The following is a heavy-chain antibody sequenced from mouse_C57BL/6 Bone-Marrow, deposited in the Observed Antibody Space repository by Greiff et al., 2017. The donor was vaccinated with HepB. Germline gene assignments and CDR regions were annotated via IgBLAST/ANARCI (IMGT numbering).Heavy chain of an antibody. J-gene: IGHJ3*01. CDR2: IYPGGGYT. V-gene: IGHV1-63*01. Sequence: QVQLQQSGAELVRPGTSVKMSCKASGYTFTNYWIGWAKQRPGHGLEWIGDIYPGGGYTNYNEKFKGKATLTADKSSSTAYMQFSSLTSEDSAIYYCARSDYYGSSYVWFAYWGQGTLVTVSA. D-gene: IGHD1-1*01. CDR3: ARSDYYGSSYVWFAY. CDR1: GYTFTNYW.